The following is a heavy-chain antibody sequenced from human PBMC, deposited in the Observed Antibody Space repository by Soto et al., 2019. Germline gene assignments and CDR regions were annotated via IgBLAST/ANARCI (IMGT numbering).Heavy chain of an antibody. Sequence: SETLSLACTVSVGSISSYYWSWIRQSAGKGLEWIGRIYNVGNTQYNPSLKSRVTMSADTSKNQFSLRLNSVTAADTAVYYCARDGSDSYGLDVWGQGTTVTVSS. CDR3: ARDGSDSYGLDV. J-gene: IGHJ6*02. CDR1: VGSISSYY. CDR2: IYNVGNT. D-gene: IGHD3-10*01. V-gene: IGHV4-4*07.